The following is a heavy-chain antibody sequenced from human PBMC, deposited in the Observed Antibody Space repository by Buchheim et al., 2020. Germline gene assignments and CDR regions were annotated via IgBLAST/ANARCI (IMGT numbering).Heavy chain of an antibody. J-gene: IGHJ4*02. D-gene: IGHD1-26*01. Sequence: EVHLVASGGGLVQPGGSLRLSCTGSGFTFNTYEMNWVRQAPGKGLEWVSYISGSGSVIDYADSVKGRFTISRDNAKNSLYLQMNSLRVEDTAVYYCARVGATYFWGQGTL. CDR2: ISGSGSVI. CDR1: GFTFNTYE. V-gene: IGHV3-48*03. CDR3: ARVGATYF.